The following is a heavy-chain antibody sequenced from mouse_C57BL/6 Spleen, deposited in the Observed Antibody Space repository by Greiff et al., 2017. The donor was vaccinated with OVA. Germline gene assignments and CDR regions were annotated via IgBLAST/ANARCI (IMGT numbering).Heavy chain of an antibody. V-gene: IGHV1-61*01. CDR3: AREYYSNYDWYFDV. CDR1: GYTFTSYW. D-gene: IGHD2-5*01. Sequence: VQLQQPGAELVRPGSSVKLSCKASGYTFTSYWMDWVKQRPGQGLEWIGNIYPSDSETHYNQKFKDKATLTVDKSSSTAYMQLSSLTSEDSAVYYCAREYYSNYDWYFDVWGTGTTVTVSS. CDR2: IYPSDSET. J-gene: IGHJ1*03.